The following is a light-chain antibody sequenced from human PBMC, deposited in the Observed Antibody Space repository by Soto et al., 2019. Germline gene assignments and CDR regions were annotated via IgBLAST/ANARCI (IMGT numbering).Light chain of an antibody. J-gene: IGKJ5*01. V-gene: IGKV3-15*01. CDR2: GAS. CDR3: QQYNNWPFIT. CDR1: QTVSRN. Sequence: EVVMTQSPATLSVSPGERATLSCRASQTVSRNLAWYQQRPGQAPRLLIYGASTRATGIPGRFSGSGSGTEFTLTISSLQSEDFAVYYCQQYNNWPFITFGQGTRLEIK.